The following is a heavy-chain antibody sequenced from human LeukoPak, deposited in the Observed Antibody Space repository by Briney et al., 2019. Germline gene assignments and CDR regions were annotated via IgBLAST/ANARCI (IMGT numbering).Heavy chain of an antibody. CDR2: LNTDGTYT. CDR3: LKDDGHYGIDY. J-gene: IGHJ4*02. Sequence: PGGSLRLSCAASGFTFSSLWMHWVRQAPGKGLVWVSRLNTDGTYTAYADSVKGRFTISRDNAKNTLFLQMNSLRAEDTAFYYCLKDDGHYGIDYWGQGTLVTVSS. V-gene: IGHV3-74*01. CDR1: GFTFSSLW. D-gene: IGHD4-17*01.